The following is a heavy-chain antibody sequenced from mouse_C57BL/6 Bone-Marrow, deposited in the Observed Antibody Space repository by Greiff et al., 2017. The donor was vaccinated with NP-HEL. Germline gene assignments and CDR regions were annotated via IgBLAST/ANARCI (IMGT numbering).Heavy chain of an antibody. V-gene: IGHV1-55*01. CDR2: IYPGSGST. J-gene: IGHJ1*03. D-gene: IGHD1-1*01. Sequence: VQLQQPGAELVKPGASVKMSCKASGYTFTSYWITWVKQRPGQGLEWIGDIYPGSGSTNYNEKFKSKATLTVDTSSSTAYMQLSSLTSEDSAVYYCARTTTVVADWYFDVCGTGTTVTVSS. CDR3: ARTTTVVADWYFDV. CDR1: GYTFTSYW.